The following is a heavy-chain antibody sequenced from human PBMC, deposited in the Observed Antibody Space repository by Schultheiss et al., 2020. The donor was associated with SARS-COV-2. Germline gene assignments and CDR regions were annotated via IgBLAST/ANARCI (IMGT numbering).Heavy chain of an antibody. D-gene: IGHD6-13*01. V-gene: IGHV4-59*12. Sequence: SETLSLTCTVSGGSISSYYWSWIRQPPGKGLEWIGYIYYSGSTKYNPSLKSRVTISVDTSKNQFSLKLSSVTAADTAVYYCARKYSSHAGWFDPWGQGTLVTVSS. J-gene: IGHJ5*02. CDR3: ARKYSSHAGWFDP. CDR1: GGSISSYY. CDR2: IYYSGST.